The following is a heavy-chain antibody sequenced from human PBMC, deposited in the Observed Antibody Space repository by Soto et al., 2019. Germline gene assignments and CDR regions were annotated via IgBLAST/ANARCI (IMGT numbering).Heavy chain of an antibody. D-gene: IGHD6-6*01. CDR2: IYYSGST. CDR3: ARGIAACPYEAGAFDI. CDR1: GGSISSGGYY. V-gene: IGHV4-31*03. J-gene: IGHJ3*02. Sequence: QVQLQESGPGLVKPSQTQSLTCTVSGGSISSGGYYWSWIRQHPGKGLEWIGYIYYSGSTYYNPSLKSRVTISVDTSKNQFSLKLSSVTAADTAVYYCARGIAACPYEAGAFDIWGQGTMVTVSS.